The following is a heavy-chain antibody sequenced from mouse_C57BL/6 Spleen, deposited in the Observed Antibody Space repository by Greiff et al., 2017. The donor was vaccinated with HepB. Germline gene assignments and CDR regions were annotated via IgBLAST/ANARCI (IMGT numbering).Heavy chain of an antibody. J-gene: IGHJ3*01. CDR2: ISGGGGNT. Sequence: EVKLVESGGGLVKPGGSLKLSCAASGFTFSSYTMSWVRQTPEKRLEWVATISGGGGNTYYPDSVKGRFTISRDNAKNTLYLQMSSLRSEDTALYYCARQDYGSPWFAYWGQGTLVTVSA. CDR1: GFTFSSYT. D-gene: IGHD1-1*01. V-gene: IGHV5-9*01. CDR3: ARQDYGSPWFAY.